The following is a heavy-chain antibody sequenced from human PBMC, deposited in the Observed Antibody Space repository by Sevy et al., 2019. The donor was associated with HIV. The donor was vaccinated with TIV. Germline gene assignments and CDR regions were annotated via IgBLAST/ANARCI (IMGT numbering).Heavy chain of an antibody. D-gene: IGHD3-10*01. CDR3: AKDISGPSKTYYYGMDV. J-gene: IGHJ6*02. Sequence: GGSLRLSCAASGFTFDDYAMHWVRQAPGKGLEWVSGISWNSGSIGYADSVKGRFTISRDNAKNSLYLQMNSLRAEDTALYYCAKDISGPSKTYYYGMDVWGQGTTVTVSS. CDR1: GFTFDDYA. CDR2: ISWNSGSI. V-gene: IGHV3-9*01.